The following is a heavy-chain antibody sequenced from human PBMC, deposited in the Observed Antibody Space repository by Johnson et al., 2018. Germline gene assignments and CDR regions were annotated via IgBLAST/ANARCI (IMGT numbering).Heavy chain of an antibody. CDR3: AKDGRGIAVAGNGNYYYYGMDV. V-gene: IGHV3-30*18. J-gene: IGHJ6*02. CDR1: GFTFSSYG. Sequence: QVQLVESGGGVVQPGRSLRLSCAASGFTFSSYGMHWVRQAPGKGLEWVAVISYDGSNKYYADSVKGRFTISRDNSKNALYLQMNSLRPEDTAVDYCAKDGRGIAVAGNGNYYYYGMDVWGQGTTVTVSS. D-gene: IGHD6-19*01. CDR2: ISYDGSNK.